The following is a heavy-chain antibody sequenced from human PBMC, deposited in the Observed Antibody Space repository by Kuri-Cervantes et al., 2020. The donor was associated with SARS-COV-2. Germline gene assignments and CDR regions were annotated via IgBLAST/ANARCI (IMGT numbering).Heavy chain of an antibody. J-gene: IGHJ6*02. CDR1: GYTFTSYG. CDR2: ISAYNGNT. V-gene: IGHV1-18*01. Sequence: ASVKVSCKASGYTFTSYGISWVRQAPGQGLEWMGWISAYNGNTNYAQKLQGRVTMTTDTSTSTAYMELSRLRSDDTAVYYCARGITIFGVAYYYYGMDVWGQGTTVTVSS. D-gene: IGHD3-3*01. CDR3: ARGITIFGVAYYYYGMDV.